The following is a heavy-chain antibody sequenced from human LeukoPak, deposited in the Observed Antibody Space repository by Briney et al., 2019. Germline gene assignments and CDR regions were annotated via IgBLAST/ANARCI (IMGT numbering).Heavy chain of an antibody. Sequence: GASVKVSCKASGGTFSSYAISWVRQAPGQGLEWMGGIIPIFGTANYAQKFQGRVTITADESTSTAYMELSSLRSEDTAVYHCARDRDSSSWYDAFDIWGQGTMVTVSS. J-gene: IGHJ3*02. CDR1: GGTFSSYA. CDR3: ARDRDSSSWYDAFDI. CDR2: IIPIFGTA. D-gene: IGHD6-13*01. V-gene: IGHV1-69*13.